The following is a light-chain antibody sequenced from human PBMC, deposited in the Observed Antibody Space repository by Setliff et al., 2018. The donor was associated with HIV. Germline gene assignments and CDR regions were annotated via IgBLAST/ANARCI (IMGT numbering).Light chain of an antibody. V-gene: IGKV1-39*01. CDR1: QSISGY. J-gene: IGKJ4*01. Sequence: DIQMTQSPSSLSASVGDRVTITCRASQSISGYLNWYQQKPGKAPKLLIYAASSLQSGVPSRFSGSGSGTDFTLTTRSLQPEDFATYYCQQSYSTPLTFGRGTKVDIK. CDR3: QQSYSTPLT. CDR2: AAS.